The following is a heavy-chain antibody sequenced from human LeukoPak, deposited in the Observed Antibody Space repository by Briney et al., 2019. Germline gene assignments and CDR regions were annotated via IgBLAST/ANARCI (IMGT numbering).Heavy chain of an antibody. CDR1: GFIFKDFP. CDR3: AKRAVVVPAALWGAFDI. V-gene: IGHV3-23*01. J-gene: IGHJ3*02. D-gene: IGHD2-2*01. CDR2: ISAGGDLT. Sequence: GGSLRLSCAVSGFIFKDFPMTWVRQVPGKGLEWLSGISAGGDLTFHADSVKGRFTISRDNSKNTLYLQMNSLRAEDTAVYYCAKRAVVVPAALWGAFDIWGQGTMVTVS.